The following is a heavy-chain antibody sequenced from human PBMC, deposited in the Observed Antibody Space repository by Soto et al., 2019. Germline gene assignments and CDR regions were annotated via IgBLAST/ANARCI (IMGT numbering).Heavy chain of an antibody. J-gene: IGHJ4*02. CDR2: ISYDGSNK. CDR3: ARGKTYYYDSSGYSYFDY. D-gene: IGHD3-22*01. Sequence: PGGSLRLSCAASGFTFSSYAMHWVRQAPGKGLEWVAVISYDGSNKYYADSVKGRFTISRDNSKNTLYLQMNSLRAEDTAVYYCARGKTYYYDSSGYSYFDYWGQGTLVTVSS. V-gene: IGHV3-30-3*01. CDR1: GFTFSSYA.